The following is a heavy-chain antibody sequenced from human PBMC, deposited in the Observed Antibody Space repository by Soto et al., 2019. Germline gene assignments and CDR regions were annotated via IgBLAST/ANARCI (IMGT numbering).Heavy chain of an antibody. Sequence: GGSLRLSCAASGFTFSSYGMHWVRQAPGKGLEWAAVISYDGSNKYYADSVKGRFTISRDNSKNTLYLQMNSLRAEDTAVYYCAKDLYGVGATGFDYWGQGTLVTVSS. CDR1: GFTFSSYG. V-gene: IGHV3-30*18. CDR2: ISYDGSNK. D-gene: IGHD1-26*01. CDR3: AKDLYGVGATGFDY. J-gene: IGHJ4*02.